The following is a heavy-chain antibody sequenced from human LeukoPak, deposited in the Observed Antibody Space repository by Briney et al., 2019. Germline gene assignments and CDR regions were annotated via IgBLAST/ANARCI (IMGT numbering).Heavy chain of an antibody. Sequence: GRSLRLSCAASGCTFSSYGMHWVRQAPGKGLEWVAVISYDGSNKYYADSVKGRFTISRDNSKNTLYLQMNSLRAEDTAVYYCAKDLKRYCSGGSCYSFDYWGQGTLVTVSS. CDR3: AKDLKRYCSGGSCYSFDY. D-gene: IGHD2-15*01. CDR1: GCTFSSYG. CDR2: ISYDGSNK. V-gene: IGHV3-30*18. J-gene: IGHJ4*02.